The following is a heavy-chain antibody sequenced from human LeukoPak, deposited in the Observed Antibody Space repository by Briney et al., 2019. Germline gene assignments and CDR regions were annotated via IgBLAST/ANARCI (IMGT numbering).Heavy chain of an antibody. J-gene: IGHJ3*02. D-gene: IGHD4-23*01. CDR2: MNPNSGNT. V-gene: IGHV1-8*01. CDR3: ARWGATTVGAFDI. Sequence: EASVKVSCKASGYTFTSYDINWVRQATGQGLEWMGWMNPNSGNTGYAQKFQGRVTITTDESTSTAYMELSSLRSEDTAVYYCARWGATTVGAFDIWGQGTMVTVSS. CDR1: GYTFTSYD.